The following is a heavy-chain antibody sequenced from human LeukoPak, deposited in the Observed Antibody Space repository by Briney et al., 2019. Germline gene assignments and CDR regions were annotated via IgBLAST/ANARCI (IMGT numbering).Heavy chain of an antibody. Sequence: PGGSLRLSCAASGFTVSSNYMNWVRQAPGKGLEWVSVIYSGGSTYYADSVKGRFTISRDNSKNTLYFQMNSLRAEDTAVYYCAREKMYYYGSGSGGAFDIWGQGTMATVSS. V-gene: IGHV3-66*01. CDR3: AREKMYYYGSGSGGAFDI. D-gene: IGHD3-10*01. J-gene: IGHJ3*02. CDR2: IYSGGST. CDR1: GFTVSSNY.